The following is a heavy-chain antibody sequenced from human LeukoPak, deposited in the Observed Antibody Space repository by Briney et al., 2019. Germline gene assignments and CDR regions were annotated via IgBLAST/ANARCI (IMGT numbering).Heavy chain of an antibody. V-gene: IGHV3-73*01. Sequence: GGSLRLSCAASGFTFSGSAMHWVRQASGKGLEWVGRIRSKANSYATAYAASVKGRFTISRDDSKNTAYLQMNSLKTEDAAEYYCTRQLEYCSSTSCPTVLWQTPDYWGQGTLVTVSS. CDR1: GFTFSGSA. CDR2: IRSKANSYAT. CDR3: TRQLEYCSSTSCPTVLWQTPDY. J-gene: IGHJ4*02. D-gene: IGHD2-2*01.